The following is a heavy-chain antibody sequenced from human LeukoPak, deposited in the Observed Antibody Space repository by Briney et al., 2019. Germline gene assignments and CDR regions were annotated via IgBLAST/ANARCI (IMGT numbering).Heavy chain of an antibody. V-gene: IGHV1-2*02. J-gene: IGHJ5*02. D-gene: IGHD1-26*01. CDR3: ARVSILGDRLRWFDP. CDR1: GYTFTGYY. Sequence: GASVKVSCKASGYTFTGYYMHWVRQAPGQGLEWMGWINPNSGGTNYAQKFQGRVTMTRDTSISTAYMELSRLRSDDTAVYYCARVSILGDRLRWFDPWGQGTLVTVSS. CDR2: INPNSGGT.